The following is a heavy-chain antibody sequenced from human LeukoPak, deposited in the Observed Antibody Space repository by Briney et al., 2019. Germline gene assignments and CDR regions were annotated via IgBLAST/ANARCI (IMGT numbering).Heavy chain of an antibody. Sequence: GGSLRLSCAASEFTFSSYWMHWVGQAPGEGLVWVSYINSDGSSTSYADYVKGRFTISSDNARNTLYLQMNSLRVEDTAVYYCARDGSLPDYWGQGTLVTVSS. J-gene: IGHJ4*02. CDR2: INSDGSST. CDR1: EFTFSSYW. V-gene: IGHV3-74*01. CDR3: ARDGSLPDY.